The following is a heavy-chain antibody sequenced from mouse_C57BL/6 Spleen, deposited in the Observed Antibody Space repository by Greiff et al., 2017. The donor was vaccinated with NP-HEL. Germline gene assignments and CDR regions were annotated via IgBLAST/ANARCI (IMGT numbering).Heavy chain of an antibody. J-gene: IGHJ4*01. D-gene: IGHD2-2*01. CDR3: ARRWLRGGYAMDY. CDR2: ISRGSSTI. V-gene: IGHV5-17*01. CDR1: GFTFSDYG. Sequence: EVQLVESGGGLVKPGGSLKLSCAASGFTFSDYGMHWVRQAPEQGLEWVAYISRGSSTIYYADTVKGRFTISRDNAKNTLFLQMTSLRSEDTAMYYCARRWLRGGYAMDYWGQGTSVTVSS.